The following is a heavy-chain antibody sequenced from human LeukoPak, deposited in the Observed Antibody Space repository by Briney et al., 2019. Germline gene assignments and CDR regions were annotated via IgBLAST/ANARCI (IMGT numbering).Heavy chain of an antibody. V-gene: IGHV1-8*01. D-gene: IGHD5-12*01. Sequence: ASVKVSCKASGYTSTSYDINWGRQATGQGLEWMGWMNPNSGNTGYAQNFQGRVSMARNTSISTAYMELSSLRSEDTAVYYCARSGRKVATTNWFDPWGQGTLVTVSS. J-gene: IGHJ5*02. CDR1: GYTSTSYD. CDR3: ARSGRKVATTNWFDP. CDR2: MNPNSGNT.